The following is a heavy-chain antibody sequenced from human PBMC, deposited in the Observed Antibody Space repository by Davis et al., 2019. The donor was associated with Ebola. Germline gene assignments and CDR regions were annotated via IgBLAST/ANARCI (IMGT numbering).Heavy chain of an antibody. CDR2: VFYGGT. J-gene: IGHJ6*02. CDR3: ARNSTISLGGYYHHSGIDV. D-gene: IGHD2/OR15-2a*01. Sequence: PSETLSLTCAVSGASINSSDSFWAWIRQPPGKGLEWIGNVFYGGTYYNPSLKSRVNMSLDTSENQFSLMVTSVTATDTAVYYCARNSTISLGGYYHHSGIDVWGPGTTVIVSS. CDR1: GASINSSDSF. V-gene: IGHV4-39*07.